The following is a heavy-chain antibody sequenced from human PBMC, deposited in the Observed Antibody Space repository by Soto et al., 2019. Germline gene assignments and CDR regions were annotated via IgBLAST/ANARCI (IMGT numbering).Heavy chain of an antibody. V-gene: IGHV3-9*01. D-gene: IGHD2-2*01. CDR2: ISWNGGTI. Sequence: EVQLVTSGGGLVQPGTSLRLSCAASGFTFEDYAMHWVRQAPGGGLEWVSGISWNGGTIAYVDSVEGRFTISRDNAKNSLYLQMNSLRPEDTAIYYCAKLGTMSPGQYYFDSWGQGTLVTVSS. CDR3: AKLGTMSPGQYYFDS. CDR1: GFTFEDYA. J-gene: IGHJ4*02.